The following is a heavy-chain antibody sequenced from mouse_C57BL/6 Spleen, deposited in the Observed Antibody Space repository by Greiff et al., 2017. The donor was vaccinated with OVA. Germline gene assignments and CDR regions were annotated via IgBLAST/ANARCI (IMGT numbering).Heavy chain of an antibody. D-gene: IGHD2-4*01. CDR1: GFTFNTYA. J-gene: IGHJ3*01. V-gene: IGHV10-3*01. CDR3: VRPYDYDDGFAD. Sequence: EVQLVESGGGLVQPKGSLKLSCAASGFTFNTYAMHWVRQAPGKGLEWVARFRRKSGNYASYYADSVKDRFTTSKADSQSMLYLQMNNLKTEDTAMYYCVRPYDYDDGFADWGQGTLVTGSA. CDR2: FRRKSGNYAS.